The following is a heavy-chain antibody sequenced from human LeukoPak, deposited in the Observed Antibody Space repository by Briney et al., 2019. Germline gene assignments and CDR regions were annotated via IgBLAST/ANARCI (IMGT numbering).Heavy chain of an antibody. J-gene: IGHJ4*02. D-gene: IGHD6-19*01. Sequence: SETLSLTSTDPGGSISSYYWSWIRQPPGKGLEWIGNIYYSGTTNYSPSLKSRVTISVDTSKNQFSLKLSSVTAAGTVVYYCARSLTGHSSGWYRAFDYWGQGTLVTVSS. V-gene: IGHV4-59*12. CDR2: IYYSGTT. CDR3: ARSLTGHSSGWYRAFDY. CDR1: GGSISSYY.